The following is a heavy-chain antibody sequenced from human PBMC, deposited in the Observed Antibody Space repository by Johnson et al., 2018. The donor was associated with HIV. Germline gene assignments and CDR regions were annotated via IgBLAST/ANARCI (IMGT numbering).Heavy chain of an antibody. CDR2: INRDGSDK. CDR3: GRESKGAGTALDI. V-gene: IGHV3-7*01. D-gene: IGHD1-1*01. J-gene: IGHJ3*02. Sequence: VQLVESGGGLVQPGGSLRLSCAASGFTFSNHHMTWVRQAPGKGLEWVANINRDGSDKYYVDSVKGRFTISRDNAQDSLYLQMNSLRVDDTAVYYCGRESKGAGTALDIWGQGTMVTVSS. CDR1: GFTFSNHH.